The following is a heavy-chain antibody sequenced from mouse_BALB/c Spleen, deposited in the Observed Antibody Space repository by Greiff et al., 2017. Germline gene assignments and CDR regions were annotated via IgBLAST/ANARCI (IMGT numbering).Heavy chain of an antibody. CDR3: ASNYRSFAY. V-gene: IGHV3-2*02. Sequence: EVKLVESGPGLVKPSQSLSLTCTVTGYSITSDYAWNWIRQFPGNKLEWMGYISYSGSTSYNPSLKSRISITRDTSKNQFFLQLNSVTTEDTATYYCASNYRSFAYWGQGTLVTVSA. J-gene: IGHJ3*01. CDR2: ISYSGST. D-gene: IGHD2-14*01. CDR1: GYSITSDYA.